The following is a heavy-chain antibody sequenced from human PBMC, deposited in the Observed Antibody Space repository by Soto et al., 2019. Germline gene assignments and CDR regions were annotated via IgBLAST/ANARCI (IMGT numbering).Heavy chain of an antibody. D-gene: IGHD3-22*01. CDR3: ARAWRYYYDSSGYYPPLV. CDR1: GGSISSGDYY. CDR2: IYYSGST. J-gene: IGHJ4*02. Sequence: SETLSLTCTVSGGSISSGDYYWSWIRQPPGKGLEWIGYIYYSGSTFYNPSLKSRVTISVDTSKNQFSLKLSSVTAADTAVYYCARAWRYYYDSSGYYPPLVWGQGTLVTVSS. V-gene: IGHV4-30-4*01.